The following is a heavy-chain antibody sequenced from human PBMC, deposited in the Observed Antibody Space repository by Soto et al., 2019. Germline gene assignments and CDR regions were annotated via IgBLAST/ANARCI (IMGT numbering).Heavy chain of an antibody. Sequence: GGSLRLSCAAPGFTFSSYDMHWVRQVTGKGLEWVSAIGIAGDTYYAGSVKGRFTTSRENAKNSLSLQMDSLRAEDTAVYYCARGTYCSGGRCYPHNWFDPWGQGTLVTVSS. CDR3: ARGTYCSGGRCYPHNWFDP. CDR1: GFTFSSYD. D-gene: IGHD2-15*01. J-gene: IGHJ5*02. V-gene: IGHV3-13*01. CDR2: IGIAGDT.